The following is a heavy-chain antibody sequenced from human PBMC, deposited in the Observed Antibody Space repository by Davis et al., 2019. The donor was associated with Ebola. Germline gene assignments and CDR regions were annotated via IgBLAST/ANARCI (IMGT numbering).Heavy chain of an antibody. CDR3: ARGYYYGPRYFDY. Sequence: SETLSLTCAVYGGSFSGSYWSWIRQPPGKRLEWIGEINHSGSTNYNPSLKSRVTISVDTSKNQFSLKLSSVTAADTAVYYCARGYYYGPRYFDYWGQGTLVTVSS. D-gene: IGHD3-10*01. J-gene: IGHJ4*02. V-gene: IGHV4-34*01. CDR2: INHSGST. CDR1: GGSFSGSY.